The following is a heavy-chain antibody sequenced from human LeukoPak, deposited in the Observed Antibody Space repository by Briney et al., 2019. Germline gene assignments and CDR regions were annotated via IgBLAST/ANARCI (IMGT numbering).Heavy chain of an antibody. CDR3: ARDVEGGTFDI. CDR1: GFTFSRFW. CDR2: IDQSGCRN. Sequence: GGSLRLSCAVSGFTFSRFWMNWVRQAPGRGLEWVANIDQSGCRNNYVDSVKGRFTISRDTAKNSLFLEMSSLRADDTAVYFCARDVEGGTFDIWGQGTTVTFSS. J-gene: IGHJ3*02. V-gene: IGHV3-7*05.